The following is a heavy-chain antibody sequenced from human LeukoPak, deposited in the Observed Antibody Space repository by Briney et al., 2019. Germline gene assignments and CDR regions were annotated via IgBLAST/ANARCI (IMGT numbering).Heavy chain of an antibody. CDR1: GYTFTSYD. V-gene: IGHV1-18*01. CDR3: ARVGMPYYYGSGSLYYFDY. J-gene: IGHJ4*02. CDR2: ISAYNGNT. Sequence: ASVKVSCKASGYTFTSYDINWVRQATGQGLEWMGWISAYNGNTNYAQKLQGRVTMTTDTSTSTAYMELRSLRSDDTAVYYCARVGMPYYYGSGSLYYFDYWGQGTLVTVSS. D-gene: IGHD3-10*01.